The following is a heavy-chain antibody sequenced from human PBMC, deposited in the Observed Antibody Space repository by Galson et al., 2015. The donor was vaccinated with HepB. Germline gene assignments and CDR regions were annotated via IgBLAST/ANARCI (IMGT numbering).Heavy chain of an antibody. Sequence: SLRLSCAASGFTFSSYGMHWVRQAPGKGPEWVAVTWYDGSNKYYADSVKGRFTISRDNSKNTLYLHMNSLRAEDTAVYYCARAVYCSGTSCYTRTDYYHYYYMDVWGKGTTVTVSS. CDR1: GFTFSSYG. CDR3: ARAVYCSGTSCYTRTDYYHYYYMDV. D-gene: IGHD2-2*02. V-gene: IGHV3-33*01. J-gene: IGHJ6*03. CDR2: TWYDGSNK.